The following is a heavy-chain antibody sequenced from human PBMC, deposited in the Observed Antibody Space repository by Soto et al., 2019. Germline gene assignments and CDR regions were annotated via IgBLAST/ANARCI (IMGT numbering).Heavy chain of an antibody. CDR1: VFTFISYA. J-gene: IGHJ4*02. Sequence: GWSLRLSCASSVFTFISYAMSWVRQAPGKGLEWVSAISGSGGSTYYADSVKGRFTISRDNSKNTLYLQMNSLRAEDTAVYYCAKERSSSGWYGGGFDYWGQGTLVTVSS. V-gene: IGHV3-23*01. D-gene: IGHD6-19*01. CDR3: AKERSSSGWYGGGFDY. CDR2: ISGSGGST.